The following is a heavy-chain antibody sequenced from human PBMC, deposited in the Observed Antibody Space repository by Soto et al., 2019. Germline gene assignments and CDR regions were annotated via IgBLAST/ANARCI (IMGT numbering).Heavy chain of an antibody. D-gene: IGHD2-2*01. CDR1: GGSFSGYY. J-gene: IGHJ4*02. V-gene: IGHV4-34*01. CDR3: ARAVRYCSSTSCVFDY. CDR2: INHSGST. Sequence: SETLSLTCAVYGGSFSGYYWSWIRQPPGKGLEWIGEINHSGSTNYNPSLKSRVTISVDTSKNQFSLKLSSVTAADTAVYYCARAVRYCSSTSCVFDYWGQGTLGTVSS.